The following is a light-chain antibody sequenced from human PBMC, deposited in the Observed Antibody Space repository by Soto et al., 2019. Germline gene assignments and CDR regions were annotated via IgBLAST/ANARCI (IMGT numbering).Light chain of an antibody. V-gene: IGLV2-18*02. CDR2: DVS. Sequence: QSALTQPPSVSGSPGQSVTISCTGTSSEVGRYNCVSWYQQPPGTAPKFMIYDVSNRPSGVSNRFSGSKSGNTASLTISGLQAEDEADYYCSSYISSSTYVFGTGTKVTVL. CDR1: SSEVGRYNC. CDR3: SSYISSSTYV. J-gene: IGLJ1*01.